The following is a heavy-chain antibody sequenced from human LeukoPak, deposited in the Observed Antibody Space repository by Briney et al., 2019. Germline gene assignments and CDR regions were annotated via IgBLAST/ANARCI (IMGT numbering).Heavy chain of an antibody. CDR3: ARGGSLAAAPHRYYFDY. J-gene: IGHJ4*02. D-gene: IGHD6-19*01. Sequence: ASVKVSCKASGYTFTSYYMHWVRQAPGQGLEWMGIINPSGGSTTYAQKFQGRVTMTRDTSTGTVYMELSSLRSEDTAVFYCARGGSLAAAPHRYYFDYWGQGTPVTVSS. CDR2: INPSGGST. CDR1: GYTFTSYY. V-gene: IGHV1-46*01.